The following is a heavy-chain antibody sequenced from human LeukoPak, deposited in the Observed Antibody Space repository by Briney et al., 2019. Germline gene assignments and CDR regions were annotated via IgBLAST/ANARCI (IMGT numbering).Heavy chain of an antibody. CDR2: IYYSGST. CDR3: ARVPRLPSSNYCGGDCYTLPFDP. D-gene: IGHD2-21*02. J-gene: IGHJ5*02. Sequence: KPSETLSLTCTVSGGSISSYYWSWIRKPPGEGLEWIGYIYYSGSTNYNPSLKSRVTISVDTSKNQFSLKLSSVTAADTAVYYCARVPRLPSSNYCGGDCYTLPFDPWGQGTLVTVSS. V-gene: IGHV4-59*01. CDR1: GGSISSYY.